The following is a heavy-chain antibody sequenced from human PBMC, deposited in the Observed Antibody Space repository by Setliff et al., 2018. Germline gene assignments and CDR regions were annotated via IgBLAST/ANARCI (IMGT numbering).Heavy chain of an antibody. CDR1: GFTFSSYA. V-gene: IGHV3-33*01. J-gene: IGHJ3*02. D-gene: IGHD5-12*01. Sequence: SLRLSCAASGFTFSSYAMHWVRQAPGKGLDWVAYIWYDGSYTHYTGSVKGRFTISRDNSRNTVYLQMNSLRAEDTAVYYCAGDPPYSGYAFHIWGQGTMVTVSS. CDR3: AGDPPYSGYAFHI. CDR2: IWYDGSYT.